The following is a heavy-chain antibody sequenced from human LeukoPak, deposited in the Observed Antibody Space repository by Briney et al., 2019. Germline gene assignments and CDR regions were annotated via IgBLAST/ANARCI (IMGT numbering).Heavy chain of an antibody. CDR2: INHSGST. Sequence: IPSETLSLTCAVYGGSFSGYYWSWIRQPPGRGLEWIGEINHSGSTNYNPSLKSRVTISVDTSKNQFSLKLSSVAAADTAVYYCARRSYGSGRGFRFDPWGQGTLVTVSS. V-gene: IGHV4-34*01. CDR1: GGSFSGYY. CDR3: ARRSYGSGRGFRFDP. D-gene: IGHD3-10*01. J-gene: IGHJ5*02.